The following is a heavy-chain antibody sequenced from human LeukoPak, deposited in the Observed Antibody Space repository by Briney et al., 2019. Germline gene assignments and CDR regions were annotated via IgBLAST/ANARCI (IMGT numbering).Heavy chain of an antibody. D-gene: IGHD2-21*02. CDR2: ISSSSSYI. CDR3: ARVSYCGGDCYWNDY. J-gene: IGHJ4*02. CDR1: GFTFSNAW. V-gene: IGHV3-21*01. Sequence: GGSLRLSCATSGFTFSNAWMNWVRQAPGKGLEWVSSISSSSSYIYYADSVKGRFTISRDNAKNSLYLQMNSLRAEDTAVYYCARVSYCGGDCYWNDYWGQGTLVTVSS.